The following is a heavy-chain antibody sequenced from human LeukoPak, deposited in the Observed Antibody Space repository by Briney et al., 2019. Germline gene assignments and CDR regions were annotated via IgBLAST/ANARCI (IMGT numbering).Heavy chain of an antibody. CDR3: ARDSDWLLFDY. CDR2: IHREGTTT. V-gene: IGHV3-74*01. D-gene: IGHD3-9*01. CDR1: GFTFSAYW. Sequence: GGSLRLSCAASGFTFSAYWMHWVRQVPGKGLVWVSRIHREGTTTIYADSVKGRFTISRDNGKNALYLHMNSLRADDTAVYYCARDSDWLLFDYWGQGTLVTVSS. J-gene: IGHJ4*02.